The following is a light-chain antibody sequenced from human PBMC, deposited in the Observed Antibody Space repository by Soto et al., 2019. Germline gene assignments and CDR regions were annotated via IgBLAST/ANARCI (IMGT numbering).Light chain of an antibody. CDR3: HQYGTSPWT. V-gene: IGKV3-20*01. CDR1: QTVGSRV. J-gene: IGKJ1*01. Sequence: EIVLTQSPGTLSLSPGERATLSCRASQTVGSRVLGWYQLKPGQAPRLLIYGTSNRATGIPDRFSGSWSGTDFILTISRLEPEDFAVYYCHQYGTSPWTFGKGTKVEIK. CDR2: GTS.